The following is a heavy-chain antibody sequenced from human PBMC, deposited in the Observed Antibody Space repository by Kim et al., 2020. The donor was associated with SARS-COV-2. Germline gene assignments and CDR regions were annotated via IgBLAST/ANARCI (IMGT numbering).Heavy chain of an antibody. CDR3: ARDIGFGESDHYYYGMDV. CDR2: ISSSSSYI. V-gene: IGHV3-21*01. CDR1: GFTFSSYS. D-gene: IGHD3-10*01. Sequence: GGSLRLSCAASGFTFSSYSMNWVRQAPGKGLEWVSSISSSSSYIYYADSVKGRFTISRDNAKNSLYLQMNSLRAEDTAVYYCARDIGFGESDHYYYGMDVWGQGTTVTVSS. J-gene: IGHJ6*02.